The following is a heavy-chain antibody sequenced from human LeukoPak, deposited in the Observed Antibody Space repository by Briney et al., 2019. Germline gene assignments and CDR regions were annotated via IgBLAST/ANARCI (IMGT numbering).Heavy chain of an antibody. CDR3: ARNPGLITYYYYYYYGMDV. CDR1: GYTFTSYD. D-gene: IGHD3-22*01. J-gene: IGHJ6*02. CDR2: MNPNSGNT. Sequence: GASVKVSCKASGYTFTSYDINWVRQATGQGLEWMGWMNPNSGNTGYAQKFRGRVTMTRNTSISTAYMELSSLRSEDTAVYYCARNPGLITYYYYYYYGMDVWGQGTTVTVSS. V-gene: IGHV1-8*01.